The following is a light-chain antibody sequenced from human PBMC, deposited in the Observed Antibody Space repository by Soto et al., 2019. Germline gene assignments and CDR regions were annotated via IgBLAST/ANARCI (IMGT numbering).Light chain of an antibody. V-gene: IGLV2-14*01. CDR3: SSYASSGALV. CDR1: SSDVGAYNY. CDR2: QVN. J-gene: IGLJ3*02. Sequence: QSALTQPASVSGSPGQPITISCTGTSSDVGAYNYVSWYQLHPGKAPKLMIYQVNNRPSGVSHRFSGSKSGNTASLTFSGLQPEDEADYYCSSYASSGALVFGGGTKVTVL.